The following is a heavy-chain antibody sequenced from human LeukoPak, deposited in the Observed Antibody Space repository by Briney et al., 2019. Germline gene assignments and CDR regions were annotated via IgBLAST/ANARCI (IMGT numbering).Heavy chain of an antibody. CDR1: GITFSSYA. Sequence: AGGSLRLSCAASGITFSSYAMNWVRQPPGKGLEWVSGISASESTTYYADSVKGRFTISRDNSKNTLYLQMNSLRAEDTAVYYCAKDHPMVRGVIDYWGQGTLVTVSS. D-gene: IGHD3-10*01. CDR3: AKDHPMVRGVIDY. V-gene: IGHV3-23*01. J-gene: IGHJ4*02. CDR2: ISASESTT.